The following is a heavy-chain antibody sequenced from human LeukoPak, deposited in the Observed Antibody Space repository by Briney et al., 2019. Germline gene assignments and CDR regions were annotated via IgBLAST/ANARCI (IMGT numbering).Heavy chain of an antibody. CDR3: ARVYCSGGSCSTGDYFDY. V-gene: IGHV3-48*01. D-gene: IGHD2-15*01. J-gene: IGHJ4*02. CDR1: GFTFSSYS. Sequence: PGGPLRLSCAASGFTFSSYSMNSVRQAPGQGLEWVSYISSSSRSIYYADSVKGRFTISRDNAKNSLYLQMNSLRAEDTAVYYCARVYCSGGSCSTGDYFDYWGQGTLGTVS. CDR2: ISSSSRSI.